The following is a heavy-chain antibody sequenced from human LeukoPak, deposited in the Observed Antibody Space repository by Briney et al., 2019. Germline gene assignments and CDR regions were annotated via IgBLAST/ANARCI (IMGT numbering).Heavy chain of an antibody. J-gene: IGHJ5*02. CDR3: ARDREGDYIWGSYRPDWFDP. CDR2: ITSSSYI. D-gene: IGHD3-16*02. CDR1: GFTFSSYS. V-gene: IGHV3-21*04. Sequence: GGSLRLSCAASGFTFSSYSMNWVRQAPGKGLERVSSITSSSYIYYADSVKGRFTISRDNAKNSLYLQMNSLRAEDTAGYFCARDREGDYIWGSYRPDWFDPWGQGTLVTVSS.